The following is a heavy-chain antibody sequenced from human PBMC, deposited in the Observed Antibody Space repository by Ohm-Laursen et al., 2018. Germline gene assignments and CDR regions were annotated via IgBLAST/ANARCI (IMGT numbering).Heavy chain of an antibody. V-gene: IGHV1-2*02. D-gene: IGHD3-3*01. CDR3: ARAPNHESYDFWSGYAHYYYYYGMDV. CDR2: INPNSGGT. Sequence: ASVKVSCKASGYTFTGYYMHWVRQAPGQGLEWMGWINPNSGGTNYAQKFQGRVTMTRDTSISTAYMELSRLRSGDTAVYYCARAPNHESYDFWSGYAHYYYYYGMDVWGQGTTVTVSS. J-gene: IGHJ6*02. CDR1: GYTFTGYY.